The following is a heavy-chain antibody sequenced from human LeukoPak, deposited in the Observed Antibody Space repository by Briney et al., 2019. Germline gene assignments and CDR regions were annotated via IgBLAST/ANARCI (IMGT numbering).Heavy chain of an antibody. V-gene: IGHV3-23*01. Sequence: GGSLRLSCAASGFTFSSYAMSWVRQAPGKGLEWVSAISGSGGSTYYADSVKGRFTISRDNSKNTLCLQMNSLRAEDTAVYYCAKFSNLRELLGFDYWGQGTLVTVSS. CDR2: ISGSGGST. CDR1: GFTFSSYA. D-gene: IGHD1-26*01. J-gene: IGHJ4*02. CDR3: AKFSNLRELLGFDY.